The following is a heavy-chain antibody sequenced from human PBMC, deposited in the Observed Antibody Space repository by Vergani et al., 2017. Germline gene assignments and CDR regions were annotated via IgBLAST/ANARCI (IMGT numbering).Heavy chain of an antibody. CDR1: GGSISSSSYY. CDR3: ARAHYDILTGYYYYGMDV. Sequence: QLQLQESGPGLVKPSETLSLTCTVSGGSISSSSYYWGWIRQPPGKGLEWIGSIYYSGSTYYNPSLKSRVTISVDTSKNQFSLKLSSVTAADTAVYYCARAHYDILTGYYYYGMDVWGQGTTVTVSS. V-gene: IGHV4-39*07. J-gene: IGHJ6*02. CDR2: IYYSGST. D-gene: IGHD3-9*01.